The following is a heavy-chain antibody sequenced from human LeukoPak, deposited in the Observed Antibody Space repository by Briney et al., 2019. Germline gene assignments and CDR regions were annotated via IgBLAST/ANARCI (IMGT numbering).Heavy chain of an antibody. CDR1: GFTFSSYW. CDR3: AREEARGEIVSTDYGMDV. Sequence: GGSLRLSCAASGFTFSSYWMHWVRQAPGKGLVWVSRINSEGTSTSYADSVKGPFTISRDNAKNTLYLQMSSLRVEDTAVYYCAREEARGEIVSTDYGMDVWGKGTTVTVSS. D-gene: IGHD3-10*01. J-gene: IGHJ6*04. V-gene: IGHV3-74*01. CDR2: INSEGTST.